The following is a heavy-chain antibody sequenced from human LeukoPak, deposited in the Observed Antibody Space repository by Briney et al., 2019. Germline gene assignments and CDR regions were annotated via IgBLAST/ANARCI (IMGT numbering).Heavy chain of an antibody. V-gene: IGHV3-23*01. D-gene: IGHD6-6*01. CDR2: ISGSGGST. J-gene: IGHJ4*02. CDR3: AKDLSGYSSSSAL. CDR1: GFTFSSYA. Sequence: GGSLRLSCAASGFTFSSYAMSWVRQAPGEGLEWVSAISGSGGSTYYADSVKGRFTISRDNSKNTLYLQMNSLRAEDTAVYYCAKDLSGYSSSSALWGQGTLVTVSS.